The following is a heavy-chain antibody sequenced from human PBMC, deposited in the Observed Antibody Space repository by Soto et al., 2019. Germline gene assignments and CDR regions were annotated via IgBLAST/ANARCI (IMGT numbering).Heavy chain of an antibody. V-gene: IGHV3-23*01. Sequence: EVQLLESGGGLVQPGGSLRLSCAASGFTFSSHAMSWVRQAPGKGLEWVSAISGSGGSTYYADSVKGRFTISRDNSKNTLYLQMNSLRAEDTAVYYCATGRGVNFYYGMDVWGQGTTVTVSS. CDR1: GFTFSSHA. CDR2: ISGSGGST. J-gene: IGHJ6*02. CDR3: ATGRGVNFYYGMDV. D-gene: IGHD3-10*01.